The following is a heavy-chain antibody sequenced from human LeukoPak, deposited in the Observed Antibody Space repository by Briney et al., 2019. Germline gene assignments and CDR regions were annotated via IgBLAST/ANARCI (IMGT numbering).Heavy chain of an antibody. CDR3: ARGVSRIFDY. D-gene: IGHD2/OR15-2a*01. J-gene: IGHJ4*02. CDR1: GFTFSDYS. V-gene: IGHV3-11*06. Sequence: GSLRLSCAASGFTFSDYSMTWIRQAPGRGLEWISYINGSSSDTNYADSVRGLFTISRDNAKNTLYLHMNSLRPEDVAVYYSARGVSRIFDYGGQGTLVTVS. CDR2: INGSSSDT.